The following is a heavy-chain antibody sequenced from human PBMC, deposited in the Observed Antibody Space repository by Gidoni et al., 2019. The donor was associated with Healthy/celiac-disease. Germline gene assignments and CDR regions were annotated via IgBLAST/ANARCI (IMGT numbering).Heavy chain of an antibody. V-gene: IGHV4-4*07. CDR2: IYTSRST. CDR3: ARDIVVVPAVVGGWYFDL. D-gene: IGHD2-2*01. CDR1: GVSISSYS. Sequence: QVQLQESGPGLVKPSEPLSLTCPVPGVSISSYSWSWIRQPAGKGLEWVGRIYTSRSTNYNPSLKSRVTMSVDTAKSQFSLKLGSVTAADTAVYYCARDIVVVPAVVGGWYFDLWGRGTLVTVSS. J-gene: IGHJ2*01.